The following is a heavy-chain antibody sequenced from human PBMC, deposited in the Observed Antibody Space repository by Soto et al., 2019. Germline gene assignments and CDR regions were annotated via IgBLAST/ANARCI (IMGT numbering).Heavy chain of an antibody. CDR2: IIPILGTA. CDR3: ARASGSHYHDAFDI. D-gene: IGHD3-10*01. CDR1: GGTFSSYA. J-gene: IGHJ3*02. Sequence: SVKVSCKASGGTFSSYAISWVRQAPGQGLEWMGGIIPILGTANYAQKFQGRVTITADESTSTAYMELSSLRSEDTAVYYCARASGSHYHDAFDIWGQGTMVTVSS. V-gene: IGHV1-69*13.